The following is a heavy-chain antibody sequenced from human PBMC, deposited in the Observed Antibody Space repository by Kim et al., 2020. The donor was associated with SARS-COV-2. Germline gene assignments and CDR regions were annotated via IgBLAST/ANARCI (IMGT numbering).Heavy chain of an antibody. CDR3: TTTVEPTYSSSWYFSYYGMDV. J-gene: IGHJ6*02. CDR1: GFTFSNAW. Sequence: GGSLRLSCAASGFTFSNAWMSWVRQAPGKGLEWVGRIKSKTDGGTTDYAAPVKGRFTISRDDSKNTLYLQMNNLKTEDTAVYYCTTTVEPTYSSSWYFSYYGMDVWGQGTTVTVSS. V-gene: IGHV3-15*01. CDR2: IKSKTDGGTT. D-gene: IGHD6-13*01.